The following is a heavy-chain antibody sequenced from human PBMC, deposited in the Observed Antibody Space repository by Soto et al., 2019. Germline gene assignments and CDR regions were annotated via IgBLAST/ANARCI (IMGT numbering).Heavy chain of an antibody. Sequence: NPSETLSLTCTVSGGSISSGDYYWSWIRQPPGKGLEWIGYIYYSGSTYYNPSLKSRVTISVDTSKNQFSLKLSSVTAADTAVYYCARDMGFTRDAFDIWGQGTMVTVSS. D-gene: IGHD3-3*01. CDR1: GGSISSGDYY. V-gene: IGHV4-30-4*01. CDR2: IYYSGST. CDR3: ARDMGFTRDAFDI. J-gene: IGHJ3*02.